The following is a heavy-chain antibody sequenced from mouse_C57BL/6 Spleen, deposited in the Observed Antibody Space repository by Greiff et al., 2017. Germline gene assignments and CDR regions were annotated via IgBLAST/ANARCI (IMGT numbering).Heavy chain of an antibody. CDR3: ARSYDCFGY. CDR1: GYSITSGYY. D-gene: IGHD2-12*01. Sequence: DVKLQESGPGLVKPSQSLSLTCSVTGYSITSGYYWNWIRQFPGNKLEWMGYISYDGSNNYNPSLKNRISITRNTSQNQFFLKLHSVAAEGTATYCCARSYDCFGYWGQGASLTVSS. CDR2: ISYDGSN. V-gene: IGHV3-6*01. J-gene: IGHJ2*03.